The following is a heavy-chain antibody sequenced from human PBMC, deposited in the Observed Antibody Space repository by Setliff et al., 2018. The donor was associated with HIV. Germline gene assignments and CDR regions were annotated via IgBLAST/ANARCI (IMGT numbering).Heavy chain of an antibody. V-gene: IGHV1-69*13. Sequence: SVKVSCKVSGGTFTRNCISWVRQAPGQGLEWMGGILPFFDTANYAQKFQGRVTITADESTSTVHMELSSLTSEDTAVYYCAGEVRVAVAGLGYWGQGTLVTVSS. CDR1: GGTFTRNC. CDR3: AGEVRVAVAGLGY. J-gene: IGHJ4*02. D-gene: IGHD6-19*01. CDR2: ILPFFDTA.